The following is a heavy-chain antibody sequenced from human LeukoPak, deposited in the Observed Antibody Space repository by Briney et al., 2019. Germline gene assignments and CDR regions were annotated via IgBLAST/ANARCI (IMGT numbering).Heavy chain of an antibody. V-gene: IGHV1-69*05. CDR3: ARVDRYHFYLDV. Sequence: ASVKVSCKASGGTFNTYTITWVRQAPGQGLEWMGGIIPLFGTANFAQRFQGRVTLTTDESTGTAYMELSSLISEDTAIYYCARVDRYHFYLDVWGKGTTVTVSS. CDR1: GGTFNTYT. CDR2: IIPLFGTA. J-gene: IGHJ6*03.